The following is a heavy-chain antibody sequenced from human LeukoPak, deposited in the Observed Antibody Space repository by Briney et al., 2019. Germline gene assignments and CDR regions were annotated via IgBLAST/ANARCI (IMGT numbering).Heavy chain of an antibody. CDR1: GGPFSGFY. V-gene: IGHV4-34*01. CDR3: ARFPVGVYYDSSEG. Sequence: SEPLSLPCAVYGGPFSGFYWIGIPQPPGKGVEGFGEINHSGSTNYNPSLKSRVTISVDTSKTQFSLKLSSVTAADTAVYYCARFPVGVYYDSSEGWGQGTLVTVSS. D-gene: IGHD3-22*01. CDR2: INHSGST. J-gene: IGHJ4*02.